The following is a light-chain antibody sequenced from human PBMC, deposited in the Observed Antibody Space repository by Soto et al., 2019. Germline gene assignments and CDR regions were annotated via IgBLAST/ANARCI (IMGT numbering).Light chain of an antibody. CDR2: RAS. J-gene: IGKJ1*01. CDR3: QQYNNWWT. CDR1: QSITTD. V-gene: IGKV3-15*01. Sequence: EIGMTQSPATLSVSPGESSTLSCRASQSITTDLAWYQQSPGQTPRLLIYRASTRATGIPARFSGSGSGTEFTLTISSLQSEDFAVYYCQQYNNWWTFGQGTKVDI.